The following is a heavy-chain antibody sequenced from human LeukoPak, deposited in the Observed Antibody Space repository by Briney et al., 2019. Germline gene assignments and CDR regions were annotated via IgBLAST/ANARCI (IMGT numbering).Heavy chain of an antibody. CDR2: IYYSGST. Sequence: SETLSLTCTVSGGSISSSRHYWGWLRQPPGKGLEWIGSIYYSGSTNYNPSLKSRLTISVDTSKNQFSLKLGSVTAADAAVYYCATLNTSGWYFDYWGQGTLVTVSS. CDR3: ATLNTSGWYFDY. D-gene: IGHD6-19*01. J-gene: IGHJ4*02. V-gene: IGHV4-39*01. CDR1: GGSISSSRHY.